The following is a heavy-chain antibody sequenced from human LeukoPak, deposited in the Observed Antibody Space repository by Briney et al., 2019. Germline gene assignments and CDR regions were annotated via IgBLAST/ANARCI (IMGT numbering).Heavy chain of an antibody. J-gene: IGHJ4*02. CDR2: ISAYNGNT. CDR3: ARDSTSRITMVRGAPGH. V-gene: IGHV1-18*01. Sequence: ASVKVSCKASGYTFTSYGISWVRQAPGQGLEWMGWISAYNGNTNYAQKLQGRVTMTTDTSTSTAYMELRSLRSDDTAVYYCARDSTSRITMVRGAPGHWGQGTLVTVSS. CDR1: GYTFTSYG. D-gene: IGHD3-10*01.